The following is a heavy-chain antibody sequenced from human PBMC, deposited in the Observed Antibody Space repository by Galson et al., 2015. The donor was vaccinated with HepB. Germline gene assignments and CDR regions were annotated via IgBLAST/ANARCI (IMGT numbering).Heavy chain of an antibody. CDR3: VGRGYSGYDLDY. J-gene: IGHJ4*02. D-gene: IGHD5-12*01. CDR1: GYTFTAYY. V-gene: IGHV1-2*02. Sequence: SVKVSCKASGYTFTAYYIHWVRQAPGRGLEWMGWINTNSGGTNYPQKFQGRVTMTRDSSISTAYMELSRLRSDDTAVYYCVGRGYSGYDLDYWGQGTLVTVSS. CDR2: INTNSGGT.